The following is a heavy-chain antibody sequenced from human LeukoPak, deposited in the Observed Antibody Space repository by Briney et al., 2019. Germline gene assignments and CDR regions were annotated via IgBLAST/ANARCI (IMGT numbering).Heavy chain of an antibody. V-gene: IGHV4-30-4*01. CDR1: NDSISSGDYY. D-gene: IGHD2-15*01. CDR3: VREILYCSGGSCYRDPFDN. J-gene: IGHJ4*02. Sequence: SETLSLTCAVSNDSISSGDYYWNWIRQPPGKGLEWIGYIFHRGGTSYNPSLKSRILFSVDTSQNQFSLKLNSVTAADTAVYYCVREILYCSGGSCYRDPFDNWGQGTLVTVSA. CDR2: IFHRGGT.